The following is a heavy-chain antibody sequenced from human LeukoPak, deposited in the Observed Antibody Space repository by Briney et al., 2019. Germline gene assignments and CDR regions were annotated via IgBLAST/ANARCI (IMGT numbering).Heavy chain of an antibody. CDR2: INTDGSST. V-gene: IGHV3-74*01. CDR1: GFTFSSYW. D-gene: IGHD3-22*01. Sequence: PGGSLRLSCAASGFTFSSYWMHWVRQAPGKGLVWVSRINTDGSSTSYADSVKGRFTISRDNAKNTLYLQMNSLRAEDTAVYYCAKDHWTYYHDSSGCYHYWGQGTLVTVSS. J-gene: IGHJ4*02. CDR3: AKDHWTYYHDSSGCYHY.